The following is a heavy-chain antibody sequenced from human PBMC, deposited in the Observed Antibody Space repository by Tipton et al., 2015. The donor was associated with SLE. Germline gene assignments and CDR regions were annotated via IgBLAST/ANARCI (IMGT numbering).Heavy chain of an antibody. Sequence: QLVQSGAEVKKPGASVRVSCKASGFTFTDYHIHWVRQAPGQGLEWMGWMNPKDGETKYAQKFQGRVAMTRDTSASTAYMELSSLRSEDTAVYYCARRYCSGGSCSDYWGQGTLVTVSS. CDR1: GFTFTDYH. V-gene: IGHV1-2*02. J-gene: IGHJ4*02. CDR2: MNPKDGET. CDR3: ARRYCSGGSCSDY. D-gene: IGHD2-15*01.